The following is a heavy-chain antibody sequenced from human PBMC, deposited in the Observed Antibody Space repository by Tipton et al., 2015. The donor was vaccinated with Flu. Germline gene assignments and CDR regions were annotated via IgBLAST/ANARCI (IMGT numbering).Heavy chain of an antibody. J-gene: IGHJ4*02. D-gene: IGHD5-12*01. CDR1: GGSFSDYY. CDR2: INHSGST. CDR3: ARGSGYANVYLDY. Sequence: TLSLTCAVYGGSFSDYYWTWLRQPPGKGLEWIGEINHSGSTNYNPSLKSRVTISVGTSKNQFSLKVRSLTAADTAVYYCARGSGYANVYLDYWGRGNLVTVSS. V-gene: IGHV4-34*01.